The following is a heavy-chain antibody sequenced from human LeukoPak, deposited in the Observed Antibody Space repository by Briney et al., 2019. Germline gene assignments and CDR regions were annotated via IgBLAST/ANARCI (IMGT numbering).Heavy chain of an antibody. Sequence: GASVKVSCKASGYTFTGYYMHWVRQAPGQGLEWMGWINPNSGGTNCAQKFQGRVTMTRDTSISTAYMELSSLRSEDTAVYYCARMTVSGRDNWFDPWGQEPWSPSPQ. CDR3: ARMTVSGRDNWFDP. J-gene: IGHJ5*02. D-gene: IGHD6-19*01. CDR1: GYTFTGYY. CDR2: INPNSGGT. V-gene: IGHV1-2*02.